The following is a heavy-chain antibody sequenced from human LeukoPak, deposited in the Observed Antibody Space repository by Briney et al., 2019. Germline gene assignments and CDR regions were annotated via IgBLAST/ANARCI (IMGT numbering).Heavy chain of an antibody. Sequence: PGGSLRLSCAASGFTFSSYGMHWVRQAPGKGLEWVAFIRYDGSNKYYADSVKGRFTISRDNSKNTLYLQMSSLRAEDTAVYYCAKGDSSGWYPSFDYWGQGTLVTVSS. D-gene: IGHD6-19*01. V-gene: IGHV3-30*02. J-gene: IGHJ4*02. CDR3: AKGDSSGWYPSFDY. CDR1: GFTFSSYG. CDR2: IRYDGSNK.